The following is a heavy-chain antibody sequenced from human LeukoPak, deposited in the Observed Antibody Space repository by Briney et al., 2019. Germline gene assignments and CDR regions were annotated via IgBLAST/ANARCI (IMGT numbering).Heavy chain of an antibody. CDR1: GFTFSDYY. Sequence: GGSLRLSCAASGFTFSDYYMSWIRQAPGKGLEWVSYISSSGSTIYYADSVKGRFTISRDNAKNSLYLQMNSLRAEDTAVYYCASSYYYGSSGYYSHAFDIWGQGTMVTVSS. CDR3: ASSYYYGSSGYYSHAFDI. D-gene: IGHD3-22*01. J-gene: IGHJ3*02. V-gene: IGHV3-11*04. CDR2: ISSSGSTI.